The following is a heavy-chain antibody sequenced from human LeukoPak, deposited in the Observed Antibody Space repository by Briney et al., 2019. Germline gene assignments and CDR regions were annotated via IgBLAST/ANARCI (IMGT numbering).Heavy chain of an antibody. D-gene: IGHD6-13*01. CDR3: ATDPNPYSSTSGYFDF. V-gene: IGHV1-2*02. CDR2: INPYSGDT. J-gene: IGHJ4*02. CDR1: GYTFTGYY. Sequence: ASVKVSCKASGYTFTGYYMHWVRQAPGQGLEWMGWINPYSGDTNYAQKFQGRVTITADESSNTASLDLSSLTSEDTAVYYCATDPNPYSSTSGYFDFWGQGNLVTVSS.